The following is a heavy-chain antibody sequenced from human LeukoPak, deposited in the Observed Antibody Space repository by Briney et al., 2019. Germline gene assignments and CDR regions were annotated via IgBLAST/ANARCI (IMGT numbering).Heavy chain of an antibody. J-gene: IGHJ6*02. Sequence: PGGSLRLSCAASGFTFSSYWMSWVRQASGKGLEWVAVIGGGGSNINYADSVKGRFTISRDNSKNTVYLQMNSLRADDTAIYYCANYLQRGMDVWGQGTTVTVSS. D-gene: IGHD1-1*01. V-gene: IGHV3-23*01. CDR2: IGGGGSNI. CDR3: ANYLQRGMDV. CDR1: GFTFSSYW.